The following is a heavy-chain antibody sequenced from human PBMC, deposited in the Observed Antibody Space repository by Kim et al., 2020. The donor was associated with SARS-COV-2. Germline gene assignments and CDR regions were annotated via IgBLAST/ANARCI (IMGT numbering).Heavy chain of an antibody. CDR3: ARGTYYYDSSGYRPGGWFDP. CDR1: GYTFTSYY. V-gene: IGHV1-46*01. D-gene: IGHD3-22*01. J-gene: IGHJ5*02. CDR2: INPGTAST. Sequence: ASVKVSCKASGYTFTSYYIHWVRQAPGQGLEWMGIINPGTASTSYAQKFQGRVTMTRDTSTSTVYMELNSLRSEDTAVYYCARGTYYYDSSGYRPGGWFDPWGQGTLVSVSS.